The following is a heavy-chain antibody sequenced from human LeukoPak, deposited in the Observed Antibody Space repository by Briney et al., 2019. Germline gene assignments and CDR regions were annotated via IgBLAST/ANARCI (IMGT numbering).Heavy chain of an antibody. CDR1: GCTFSSYA. D-gene: IGHD4-17*01. V-gene: IGHV1-69*05. CDR3: ARDILALEGDYLFDY. Sequence: SVKVSCKASGCTFSSYAISWVRQAPGQGLEWMGRIIPIFGTANYAQKFQGRVTITTDESTSTAYMELSSLRSEDTAVYYCARDILALEGDYLFDYWGQGTLVTVSS. J-gene: IGHJ4*02. CDR2: IIPIFGTA.